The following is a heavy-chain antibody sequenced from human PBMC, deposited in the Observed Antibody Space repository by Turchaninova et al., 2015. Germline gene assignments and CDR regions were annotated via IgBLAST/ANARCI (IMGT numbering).Heavy chain of an antibody. D-gene: IGHD3-3*01. CDR3: ARRGLRFLERPGMDV. J-gene: IGHJ6*04. V-gene: IGHV4-34*01. CDR1: GGSFSGYY. Sequence: QVQLQQWGAGLLKPSETLSLPSAVYGGSFSGYYWSWLPQPQGKGWEWIGEINQSESTNYNPSLKSRVTISVDTSKNQFSLKLSSVTAADTAVYYCARRGLRFLERPGMDVWGKGTTVTVSS. CDR2: INQSEST.